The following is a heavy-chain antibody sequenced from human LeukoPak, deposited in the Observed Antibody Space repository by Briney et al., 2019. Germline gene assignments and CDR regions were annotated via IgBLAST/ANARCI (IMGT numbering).Heavy chain of an antibody. D-gene: IGHD2-2*01. CDR2: IYYSGST. J-gene: IGHJ6*02. Sequence: SPSETLSLTCTVSGGSISSYYWSWIRQPPGKGLEWIGYIYYSGSTNYNPSLKSRVTISVDTSKNQFSLKLSSVTAADTAVYYCAAVVPAAIREYYYYGMDVWGQGTTVTVSS. CDR3: AAVVPAAIREYYYYGMDV. CDR1: GGSISSYY. V-gene: IGHV4-59*12.